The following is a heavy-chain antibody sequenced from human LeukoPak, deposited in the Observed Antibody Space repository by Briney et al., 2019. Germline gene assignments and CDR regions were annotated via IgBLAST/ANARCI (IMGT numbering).Heavy chain of an antibody. V-gene: IGHV3-7*04. J-gene: IGHJ4*02. D-gene: IGHD5-24*01. CDR2: IKEDGSDK. Sequence: PGGSLRLSCAASGFTFGTYWMSWVRQAPGKGLEWVANIKEDGSDKYYVDSVKGRFTISRDNAKNSLYLQMNSLRAEDTAVYYCARDLGWLQFDYWGQGTLVTVSS. CDR3: ARDLGWLQFDY. CDR1: GFTFGTYW.